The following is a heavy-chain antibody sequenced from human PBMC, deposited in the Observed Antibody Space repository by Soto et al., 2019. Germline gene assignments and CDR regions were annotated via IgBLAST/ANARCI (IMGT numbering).Heavy chain of an antibody. CDR1: GFTFSSYG. Sequence: GGSLRLSCAASGFTFSSYGMHWVRQAPGKGQEWVAVIWYDGSNKYYADSVKGRFTISRDNSKNTLYLQMNSLRAEDTAVYYCAKNSVDTAMVTRMTRSLYGMDVWGQGTTVTVSS. CDR3: AKNSVDTAMVTRMTRSLYGMDV. V-gene: IGHV3-33*06. CDR2: IWYDGSNK. D-gene: IGHD5-18*01. J-gene: IGHJ6*02.